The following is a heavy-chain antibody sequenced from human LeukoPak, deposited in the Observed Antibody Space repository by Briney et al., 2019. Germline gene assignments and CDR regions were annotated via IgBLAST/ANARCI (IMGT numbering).Heavy chain of an antibody. CDR1: GGSISSYY. Sequence: SETLSLTCTASGGSISSYYWSWIRQPAGKGLEWIGRIYTSGSTNYNPSLKSRVTMSVDTSKNQFSLKLSSVTAADTAVYYCASERGHIVGAKPHFDYWGQGTLVTASS. V-gene: IGHV4-4*07. CDR3: ASERGHIVGAKPHFDY. J-gene: IGHJ4*02. CDR2: IYTSGST. D-gene: IGHD1-26*01.